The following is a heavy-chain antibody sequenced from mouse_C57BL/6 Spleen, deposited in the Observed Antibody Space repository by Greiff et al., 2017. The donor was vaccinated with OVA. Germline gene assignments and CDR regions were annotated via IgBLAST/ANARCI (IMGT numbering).Heavy chain of an antibody. CDR3: ARGRLTGTFAY. CDR2: ISSGSSTI. CDR1: GFTFSDYG. V-gene: IGHV5-17*01. J-gene: IGHJ3*01. D-gene: IGHD4-1*01. Sequence: DVHLVESGGGLVKPGGSLKLSCAASGFTFSDYGMHWVRQAPEKGLEWVAYISSGSSTIYYADTVKGRFTISRDNAKNTLFLQMTSLRSEDTAMYYCARGRLTGTFAYWGQGTLVTVSA.